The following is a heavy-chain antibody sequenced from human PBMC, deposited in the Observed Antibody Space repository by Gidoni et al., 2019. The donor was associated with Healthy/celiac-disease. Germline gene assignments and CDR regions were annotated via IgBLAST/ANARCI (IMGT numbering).Heavy chain of an antibody. CDR3: TTGPYYYDSSGYYYYFDY. Sequence: EVQLVESGGGLVKPGGSLRLSCAASGFTFSNAWMSWVRQAPGQGLEWVGLIKSKTDGGTTDYAAPVKGRFTISRDDSKNTLYLQMNSLKTEDTAVYYCTTGPYYYDSSGYYYYFDYWGQGTLVTVSS. J-gene: IGHJ4*02. V-gene: IGHV3-15*01. CDR2: IKSKTDGGTT. CDR1: GFTFSNAW. D-gene: IGHD3-22*01.